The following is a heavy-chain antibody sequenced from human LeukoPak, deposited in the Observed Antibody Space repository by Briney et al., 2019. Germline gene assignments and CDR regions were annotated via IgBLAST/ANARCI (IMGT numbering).Heavy chain of an antibody. CDR1: GYSFTSYW. J-gene: IGHJ6*02. CDR3: ARRNTVSWPGMDV. D-gene: IGHD4-17*01. CDR2: IYPGDSDT. V-gene: IGHV5-51*01. Sequence: AGESLKISCKGSGYSFTSYWIGWVRQMPGKGLEWMGIIYPGDSDTRYSPSFQGQATISADKSISTAYLQWSSLKASDTAMYYCARRNTVSWPGMDVWGQGTTVTVSS.